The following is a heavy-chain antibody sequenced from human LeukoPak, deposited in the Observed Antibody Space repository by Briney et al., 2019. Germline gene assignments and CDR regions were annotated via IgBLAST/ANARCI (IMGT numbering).Heavy chain of an antibody. CDR3: ATGVSSPDR. CDR2: IYTSGST. D-gene: IGHD6-13*01. V-gene: IGHV4-4*07. CDR1: GGSISSYY. J-gene: IGHJ2*01. Sequence: SETLSLTCTVSGGSISSYYWSWIRQPAGKGLEWVGRIYTSGSTNYNPSLKSRVSISVDTSRNQFSLRLNSVTAADAAVYYCATGVSSPDRWDRATLVTVTS.